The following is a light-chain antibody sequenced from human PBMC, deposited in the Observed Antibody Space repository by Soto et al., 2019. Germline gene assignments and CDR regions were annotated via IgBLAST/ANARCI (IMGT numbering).Light chain of an antibody. CDR2: GAS. J-gene: IGKJ1*01. CDR3: HQRQSGPRT. V-gene: IGKV3D-20*02. CDR1: QSVSSSS. Sequence: EIVSTQSPGTLSLSPGERATLSCRASQSVSSSSLAWYQQKPGQAPRLLIYGASSRATGIPDRFSGSGSGTDFTLANSRVEPEDIAVVYCHQRQSGPRTFGPGTKVDIK.